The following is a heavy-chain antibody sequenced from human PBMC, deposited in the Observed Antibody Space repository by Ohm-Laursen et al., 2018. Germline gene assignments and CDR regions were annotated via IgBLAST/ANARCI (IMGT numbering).Heavy chain of an antibody. J-gene: IGHJ3*02. CDR1: GFTFSKYA. Sequence: SLRLSCAATGFTFSKYAMNWVRQAPGKGLQWVSSISATGGSTYYADSVKGRFTISRDNSNNTLYLHINSLRAEDTAVYYCARDGGSYQDDVFDIWGQGTMVTVSS. CDR3: ARDGGSYQDDVFDI. D-gene: IGHD3-16*01. V-gene: IGHV3-23*01. CDR2: ISATGGST.